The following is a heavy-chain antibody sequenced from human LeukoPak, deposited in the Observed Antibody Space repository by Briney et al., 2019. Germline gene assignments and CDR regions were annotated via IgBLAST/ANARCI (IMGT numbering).Heavy chain of an antibody. CDR3: ARKGIAMAFVDY. CDR2: MNPNSGNT. J-gene: IGHJ4*02. CDR1: GYTFTSYD. Sequence: ASVKVSCKASGYTFTSYDINWVRQATGQGLEWMGWMNPNSGNTGYAQKFQGRVTMTRNTSISTAYMELSSLRSEDTAVYYCARKGIAMAFVDYWGQGTLVTVSS. V-gene: IGHV1-8*01. D-gene: IGHD6-19*01.